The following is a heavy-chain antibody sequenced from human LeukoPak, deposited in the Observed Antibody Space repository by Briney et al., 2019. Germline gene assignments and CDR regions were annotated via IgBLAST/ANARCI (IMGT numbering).Heavy chain of an antibody. Sequence: ASVKVSCKASGYTFTSYYMHWVRQAPGLGLEWMGMINPSGGSTRYAQKFQGRVTMTRDTSTSTVYMELSRLRSDDTAVYYCARGSYSSGWYPLFDYWGQGTLVTVSS. V-gene: IGHV1-46*01. CDR3: ARGSYSSGWYPLFDY. J-gene: IGHJ4*02. D-gene: IGHD6-19*01. CDR1: GYTFTSYY. CDR2: INPSGGST.